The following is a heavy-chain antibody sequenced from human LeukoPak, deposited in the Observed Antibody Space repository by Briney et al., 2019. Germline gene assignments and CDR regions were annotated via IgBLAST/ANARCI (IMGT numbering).Heavy chain of an antibody. CDR2: IVVGSGNT. Sequence: SVKVSCKASGFTFTSSAMQWVRQARGQRLEWIGWIVVGSGNTNYAQKFQERVPITRDMSTSTAYMELSSLRSEDTAVYYCAAEAGGTTGDFDIWGQGTMVTVSS. V-gene: IGHV1-58*02. CDR1: GFTFTSSA. D-gene: IGHD1-14*01. CDR3: AAEAGGTTGDFDI. J-gene: IGHJ3*02.